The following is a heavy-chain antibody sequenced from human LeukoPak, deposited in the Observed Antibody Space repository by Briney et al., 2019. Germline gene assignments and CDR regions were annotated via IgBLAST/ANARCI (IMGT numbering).Heavy chain of an antibody. CDR1: GFMFSSYN. J-gene: IGHJ6*03. Sequence: QSGGSLRLSCAASGFMFSSYNMNWVRQAPGKGLEWISSISGSGDNTYYADSVKGRFTISRDNSKNTLYLQMNSLRAEDTAVYHCARRETGIAAAGTRYYYYYYYMDVWGKGTTVTVSS. V-gene: IGHV3-23*01. D-gene: IGHD6-13*01. CDR3: ARRETGIAAAGTRYYYYYYYMDV. CDR2: ISGSGDNT.